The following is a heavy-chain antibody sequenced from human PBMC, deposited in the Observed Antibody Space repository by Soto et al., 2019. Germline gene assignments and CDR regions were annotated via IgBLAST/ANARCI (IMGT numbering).Heavy chain of an antibody. CDR1: GFTFSSYA. V-gene: IGHV3-23*01. CDR3: AKGHNGSGSWRGYMNV. D-gene: IGHD3-10*01. J-gene: IGHJ6*03. CDR2: ISGSGGST. Sequence: EVQLLESGGGLVQPGGSLRLSCAASGFTFSSYAMSGVRQATGKGLEWVSSISGSGGSTFYADSVKGRFTIPRDNSKNTLYLQMNSLGAEDTSVYYCAKGHNGSGSWRGYMNVWCKATTVTGSS.